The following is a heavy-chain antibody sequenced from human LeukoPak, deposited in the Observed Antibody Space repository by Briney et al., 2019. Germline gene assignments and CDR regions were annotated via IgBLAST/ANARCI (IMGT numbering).Heavy chain of an antibody. V-gene: IGHV3-23*01. Sequence: GGSLRLSCAASGFTVSSNYMSWVRQAPGKGLEWVSAISGSGGSTYYADSVKGRFTISRDNSKNTLYLQMNSLRAEDTAVYYCAKDSRGYSYGHPIIDYWGQGTLVTVSS. CDR3: AKDSRGYSYGHPIIDY. CDR2: ISGSGGST. D-gene: IGHD5-18*01. J-gene: IGHJ4*02. CDR1: GFTVSSNY.